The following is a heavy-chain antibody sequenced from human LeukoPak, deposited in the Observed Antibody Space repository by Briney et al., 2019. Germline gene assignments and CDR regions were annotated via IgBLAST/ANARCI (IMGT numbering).Heavy chain of an antibody. D-gene: IGHD3-22*01. CDR3: ASDSSGYPKPFDY. CDR1: GGSFSGYY. J-gene: IGHJ4*02. V-gene: IGHV4-34*01. Sequence: SETLSLTCAVYGGSFSGYYWSWIRQPPGKGLEWIGEINHSGSTNYNPSLKSRVTISVDTSKNQFSLKLSSVTAADTAVYYCASDSSGYPKPFDYWGQETLVTVSS. CDR2: INHSGST.